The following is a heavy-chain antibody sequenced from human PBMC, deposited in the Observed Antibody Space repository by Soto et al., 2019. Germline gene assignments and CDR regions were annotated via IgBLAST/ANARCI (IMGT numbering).Heavy chain of an antibody. CDR3: AREERYYDSSGYYYGDFDI. D-gene: IGHD3-22*01. CDR1: GYTFTSYG. J-gene: IGHJ3*02. Sequence: ASVKVSCKASGYTFTSYGISWVRQAPGQGLEWMGWISAYNGNTNYAQKLQGRVTMTTDTSTSTAYMELRSLRSDDTAVYYCAREERYYDSSGYYYGDFDIWGQGTMVTVSS. CDR2: ISAYNGNT. V-gene: IGHV1-18*01.